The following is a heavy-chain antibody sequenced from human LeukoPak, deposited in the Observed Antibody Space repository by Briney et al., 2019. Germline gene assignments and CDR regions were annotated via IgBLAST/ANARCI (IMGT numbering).Heavy chain of an antibody. CDR3: ARGSSSWIPYYYYMDV. CDR1: VYTFTSYD. V-gene: IGHV1-8*01. D-gene: IGHD6-13*01. J-gene: IGHJ6*03. Sequence: GASVKVSCKPSVYTFTSYDINWVRQATGQGLEWMGWMNPNSGNTGYAQKFQGRDTMTRNTSISTAYMELSSLRSEDTAVYYCARGSSSWIPYYYYMDVWGKGTTVTVSS. CDR2: MNPNSGNT.